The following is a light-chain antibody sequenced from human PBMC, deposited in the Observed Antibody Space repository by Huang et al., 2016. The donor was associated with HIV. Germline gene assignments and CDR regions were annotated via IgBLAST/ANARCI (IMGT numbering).Light chain of an antibody. CDR2: DAS. CDR1: QSISSY. V-gene: IGKV3-11*01. J-gene: IGKJ2*01. CDR3: QQRSNWPKT. Sequence: EIVLTQSPATLSLSPGERATLSCRASQSISSYFAWYQHQPGQAPRLLIYDASTRATGIPSRFSCSVSGSDFTLTISLLEPEDFAVYYCQQRSNWPKTFGQGTKLEIK.